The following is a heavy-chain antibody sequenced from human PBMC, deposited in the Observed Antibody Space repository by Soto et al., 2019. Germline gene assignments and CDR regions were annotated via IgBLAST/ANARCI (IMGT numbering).Heavy chain of an antibody. Sequence: PSETLSLTCTVSGGSISSYYWSWIRQPPGKGLEWIGYIYYSGSTNYNPSLKSRVTISVDTSKNQFSLKLSSVTAADTAVYYCARVPKGDQYYYHNIRYYYGLFDYWGQGTLVTVSS. V-gene: IGHV4-59*01. CDR3: ARVPKGDQYYYHNIRYYYGLFDY. CDR1: GGSISSYY. CDR2: IYYSGST. D-gene: IGHD3-22*01. J-gene: IGHJ4*02.